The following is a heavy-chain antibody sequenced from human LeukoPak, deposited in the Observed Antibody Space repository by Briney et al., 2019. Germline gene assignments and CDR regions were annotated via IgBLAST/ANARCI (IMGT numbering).Heavy chain of an antibody. CDR3: ARKWLPYYFDY. D-gene: IGHD3-22*01. CDR2: IYHSGST. V-gene: IGHV4-38-2*01. Sequence: SETLSLTCAVSGYSISSGYYWGWIRQPPGKALEWIGSIYHSGSTYYNPSLKSRVTISVDTSKNQFSLKLSSVTAADTAVYYCARKWLPYYFDYWGQGTLVTVSS. CDR1: GYSISSGYY. J-gene: IGHJ4*02.